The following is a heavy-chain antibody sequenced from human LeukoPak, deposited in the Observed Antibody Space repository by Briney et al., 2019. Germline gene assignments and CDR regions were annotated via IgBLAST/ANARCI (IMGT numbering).Heavy chain of an antibody. J-gene: IGHJ6*02. Sequence: SETLSLTCTVSGGSISSYYWSWIRQPPGKGLEWIGYIYYSGSTNYNPSLKSRVTISVDTSKNQFSLKLSSVTAADTAVYYCARVSSGWYGRNYGMDVWGQGTTVTVSS. V-gene: IGHV4-59*01. CDR3: ARVSSGWYGRNYGMDV. CDR2: IYYSGST. CDR1: GGSISSYY. D-gene: IGHD6-19*01.